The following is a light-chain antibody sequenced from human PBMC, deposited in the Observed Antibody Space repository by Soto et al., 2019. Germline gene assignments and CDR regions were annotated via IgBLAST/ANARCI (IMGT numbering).Light chain of an antibody. CDR2: GAF. Sequence: EIVLTQSPATLSLSPGERATLSCRASPSVTNFLAWYQQKPGQAPRLLIYGAFNRATGIPARFSGSGSGTDFTPTISSLEPEDSAVYYCQQRNVWPPVTFGQGTRLEIK. V-gene: IGKV3-11*01. CDR3: QQRNVWPPVT. CDR1: PSVTNF. J-gene: IGKJ5*01.